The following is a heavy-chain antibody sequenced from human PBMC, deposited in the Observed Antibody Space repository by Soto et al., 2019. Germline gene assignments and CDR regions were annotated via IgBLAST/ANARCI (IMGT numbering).Heavy chain of an antibody. CDR3: VRGITMIVVGWGYYYYYGMDV. J-gene: IGHJ6*02. D-gene: IGHD3-22*01. Sequence: GASVKVSCKASGYTFTSYYMHWVRQAPGQGLEWMGIINPSGGSTSYAQKIKSRVNMTRDTSTSKVYKEMSNMRSKNTVLYYCVRGITMIVVGWGYYYYYGMDVWGQGSTVTVSS. CDR1: GYTFTSYY. V-gene: IGHV1-46*01. CDR2: INPSGGST.